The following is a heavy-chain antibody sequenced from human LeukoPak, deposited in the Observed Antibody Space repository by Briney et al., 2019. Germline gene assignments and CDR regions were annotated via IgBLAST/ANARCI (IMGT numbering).Heavy chain of an antibody. V-gene: IGHV7-4-1*02. J-gene: IGHJ3*02. CDR2: INTNTGNP. CDR3: AREVRGFLEWWRSDAFDI. CDR1: GCTFTSYA. Sequence: ASVKVSCKASGCTFTSYAMNWVRQAPGQGLEWMGWINTNTGNPTYAQGFTGRFVFSLDTSVSTAYLQISSLKAEDTAVYYCAREVRGFLEWWRSDAFDIWGQGTMVTVSS. D-gene: IGHD3-3*01.